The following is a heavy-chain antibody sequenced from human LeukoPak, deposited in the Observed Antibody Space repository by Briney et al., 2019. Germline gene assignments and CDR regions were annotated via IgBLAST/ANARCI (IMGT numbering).Heavy chain of an antibody. CDR1: GGTFSSYA. CDR3: ASQNYDSSGYCDFSNWFDP. D-gene: IGHD3-22*01. J-gene: IGHJ5*02. Sequence: ASVKVSCKASGGTFSSYAISWVRQAPGQGLEWMGGIIPIFGTANYAQKFQGRVTITADESTSTAYMELSSLRSEDTAVYYCASQNYDSSGYCDFSNWFDPWGQGTLVTVSS. CDR2: IIPIFGTA. V-gene: IGHV1-69*13.